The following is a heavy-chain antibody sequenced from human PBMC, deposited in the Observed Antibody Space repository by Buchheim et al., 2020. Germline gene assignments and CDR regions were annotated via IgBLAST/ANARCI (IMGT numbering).Heavy chain of an antibody. V-gene: IGHV3-66*01. CDR3: ARETGYSYGASDY. J-gene: IGHJ4*02. CDR1: GFTVSSNY. D-gene: IGHD5-18*01. Sequence: EVQLVESGGGLVQPGGSLRLSCAASGFTVSSNYMSWVRQAPGKGLEWVSVIYSGGSTYYADSVKGSFTISRDNSKNTTYLQMNSLRAEDTAVYYCARETGYSYGASDYWGQGTL. CDR2: IYSGGST.